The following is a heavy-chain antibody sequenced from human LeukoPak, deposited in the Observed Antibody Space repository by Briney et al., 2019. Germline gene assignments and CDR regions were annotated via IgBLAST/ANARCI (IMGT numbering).Heavy chain of an antibody. Sequence: GSLRLSCAASGFTFSDYYMSWIRQAPGKGLEWVSYISSSSSYTNYADSVKGRFTISRDNAKNSLYLQMNSLRAEDMAVYYCARDLRVGELYLGYYYGMDVWGKGTTVTVSS. J-gene: IGHJ6*04. CDR2: ISSSSSYT. V-gene: IGHV3-11*06. D-gene: IGHD3-10*01. CDR1: GFTFSDYY. CDR3: ARDLRVGELYLGYYYGMDV.